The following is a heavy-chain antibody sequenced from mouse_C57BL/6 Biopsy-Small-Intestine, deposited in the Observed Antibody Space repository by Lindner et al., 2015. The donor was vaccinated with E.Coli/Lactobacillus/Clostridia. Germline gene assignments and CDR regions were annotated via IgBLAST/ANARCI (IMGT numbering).Heavy chain of an antibody. CDR3: ARLYGSSPYWYFDV. CDR1: GYAFSSYW. Sequence: VQLQESGAELVKPGASVKISCKASGYAFSSYWMNWVKQRPGKGLEWIGQIYPGDGDTNYNGKFEGKATLTADKSSSTAYMQLSSLTSEDSAVYFCARLYGSSPYWYFDVWGTGTTVTVSS. CDR2: IYPGDGDT. D-gene: IGHD1-1*01. V-gene: IGHV1-80*01. J-gene: IGHJ1*03.